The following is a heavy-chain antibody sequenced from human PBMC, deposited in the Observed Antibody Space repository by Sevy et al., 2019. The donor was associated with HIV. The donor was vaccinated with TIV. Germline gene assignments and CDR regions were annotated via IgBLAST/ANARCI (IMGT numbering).Heavy chain of an antibody. CDR3: AASPYFHGSGSYFDY. Sequence: GGSLRLSCAASGFTFSSYAMHWVRQAPGKGLDWVAVISYDGSNKYHEDSVKGRFTISRDNSKNTLYLQMNSLRAEDTAVFYCAASPYFHGSGSYFDYWGPGTLVTVSS. CDR1: GFTFSSYA. D-gene: IGHD3-10*01. J-gene: IGHJ4*02. V-gene: IGHV3-30-3*01. CDR2: ISYDGSNK.